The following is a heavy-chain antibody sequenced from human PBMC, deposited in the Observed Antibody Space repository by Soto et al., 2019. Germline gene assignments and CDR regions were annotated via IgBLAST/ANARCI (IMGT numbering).Heavy chain of an antibody. V-gene: IGHV2-70*01. Sequence: GSGPTLVNPTQTLTLTCTFSGFSLSTSGMCVSWIRQPPGKALEWLALIDWDDDKYYSTSLKTRLTISKDTSKNQVVLTMTNMDPVDTATYYCARIVDTAMTNYGMDVWGQGTTVTVSS. CDR1: GFSLSTSGMC. CDR3: ARIVDTAMTNYGMDV. D-gene: IGHD5-18*01. CDR2: IDWDDDK. J-gene: IGHJ6*02.